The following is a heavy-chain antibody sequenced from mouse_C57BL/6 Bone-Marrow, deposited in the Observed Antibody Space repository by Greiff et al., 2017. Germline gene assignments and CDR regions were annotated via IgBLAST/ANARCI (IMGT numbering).Heavy chain of an antibody. CDR2: IYPGDGDT. D-gene: IGHD1-1*01. V-gene: IGHV1-82*01. J-gene: IGHJ1*03. CDR1: GYAFSSSW. CDR3: ASFPITTDCYWYFDV. Sequence: QVQLQQSGPELVKPGASVKISCKASGYAFSSSWMNWVKQRPGKGLEWIGRIYPGDGDTNYNGKFKGKATLTADKSSSTAYMQLSSLTSEDSAVYFCASFPITTDCYWYFDVWGTGTTVTVSS.